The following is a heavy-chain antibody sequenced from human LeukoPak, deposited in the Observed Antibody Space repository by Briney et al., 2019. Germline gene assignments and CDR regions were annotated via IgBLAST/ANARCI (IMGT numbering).Heavy chain of an antibody. Sequence: GGSLRLSCAASGFTFSSDAMSWVRQAPGKGLEWVSSISGSDTTYYADSVKGRFIISRDKSKNTLYLQMNSLRAEDTAVYYCAKEGYTAMALDYWGQGTLVTVSS. V-gene: IGHV3-23*01. CDR2: ISGSDTT. CDR1: GFTFSSDA. D-gene: IGHD5-18*01. CDR3: AKEGYTAMALDY. J-gene: IGHJ4*02.